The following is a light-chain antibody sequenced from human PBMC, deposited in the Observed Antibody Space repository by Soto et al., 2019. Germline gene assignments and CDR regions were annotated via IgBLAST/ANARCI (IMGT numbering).Light chain of an antibody. CDR3: QQYKNWLTWT. J-gene: IGKJ1*01. CDR2: GAS. Sequence: EIVLTQSPGTLSLSPGERATLSCRASQSVSSSYLAWYQQKPGQAPRLLIYGASTRATGIPDRFSGSGSGTEFTLTISSLQSEDFAVYYCQQYKNWLTWTFGQGTKVDIK. CDR1: QSVSSSY. V-gene: IGKV3-15*01.